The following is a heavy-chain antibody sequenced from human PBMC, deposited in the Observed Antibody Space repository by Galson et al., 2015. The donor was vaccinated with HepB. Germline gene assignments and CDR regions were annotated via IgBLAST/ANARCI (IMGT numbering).Heavy chain of an antibody. Sequence: SVKVSCKASGGTFSSYAISWVRQAPGQGLEWLGGIIPIFGTANYAQKFQGRVTITADESTSTAYMELSSLRSEDTAVYYCARGMTTVVSFDYWGQGTLVTVSS. CDR2: IIPIFGTA. V-gene: IGHV1-69*13. J-gene: IGHJ4*02. CDR1: GGTFSSYA. CDR3: ARGMTTVVSFDY. D-gene: IGHD4-23*01.